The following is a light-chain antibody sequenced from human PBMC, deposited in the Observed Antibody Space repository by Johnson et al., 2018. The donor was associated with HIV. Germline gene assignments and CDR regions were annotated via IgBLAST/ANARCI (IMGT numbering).Light chain of an antibody. CDR2: DNN. V-gene: IGLV1-51*01. CDR3: GTWDSSLSAYV. Sequence: QSVLTQPPSVSAAPGQKVTISCSGTSSNIGNHYVSWYQLLPGTAPKLLIYDNNKRPSGIPDRFSGSKSGTSATLGITGLQTGDEADYYCGTWDSSLSAYVFGTGTKVIVL. J-gene: IGLJ1*01. CDR1: SSNIGNHY.